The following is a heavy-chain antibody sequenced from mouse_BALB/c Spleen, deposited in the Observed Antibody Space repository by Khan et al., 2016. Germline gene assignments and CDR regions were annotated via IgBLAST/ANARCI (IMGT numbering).Heavy chain of an antibody. CDR3: ASQRYGNYYYDAMDY. J-gene: IGHJ4*01. CDR1: GFAFSSYD. D-gene: IGHD2-1*01. CDR2: ISSGGGST. Sequence: EVQLVESGGGLVKPGGSLKLSCAASGFAFSSYDMSWVRQTPEKRLEWVAYISSGGGSTYYPDTVKGRFTISRDNAKKTLYLQMSSLKSEDTAVYYCASQRYGNYYYDAMDYWGQGTSVTVSS. V-gene: IGHV5-12-1*01.